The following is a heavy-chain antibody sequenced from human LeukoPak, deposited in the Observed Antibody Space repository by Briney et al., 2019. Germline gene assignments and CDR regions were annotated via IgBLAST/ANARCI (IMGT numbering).Heavy chain of an antibody. CDR2: INWNGDDT. D-gene: IGHD3-16*01. CDR1: GFTFDSYG. CDR3: ARGGELVGSYFDF. Sequence: PGGSLRLSCAATGFTFDSYGMSWVRQAPGKELEWISGINWNGDDTTYADSVKGRFTISRDNARNSLHLQINSLRVEDTAFYYCARGGELVGSYFDFWGQGTLVTVSS. J-gene: IGHJ4*02. V-gene: IGHV3-20*04.